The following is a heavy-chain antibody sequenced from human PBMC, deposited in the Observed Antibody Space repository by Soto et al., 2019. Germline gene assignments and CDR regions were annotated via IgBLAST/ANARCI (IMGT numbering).Heavy chain of an antibody. D-gene: IGHD3-9*01. CDR2: IGSSGTTV. V-gene: IGHV3-48*03. CDR1: GFSFSNFE. CDR3: ARLVVFDS. J-gene: IGHJ4*02. Sequence: GGSLRLSCAASGFSFSNFEMNWVRQAPGKGLEWVSYIGSSGTTVFYADSVKGRFTISRDNARNSLYLQMNSLRAEDTAVYYCARLVVFDSWGQGTLVTVSS.